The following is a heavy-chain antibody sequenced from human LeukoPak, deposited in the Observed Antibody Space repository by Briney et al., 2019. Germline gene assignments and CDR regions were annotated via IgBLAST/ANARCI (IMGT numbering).Heavy chain of an antibody. CDR3: ARHPWANYYYMDV. D-gene: IGHD7-27*01. Sequence: SETLSLTCTVSGGPISSSNYYWGWIRQPPGKGLEWIGSIYYSGSTYYNPSLKSRVTIFVDTSKNQFSLNLRSVTAADTAVYYCARHPWANYYYMDVWGKGTTVTVSS. CDR2: IYYSGST. CDR1: GGPISSSNYY. J-gene: IGHJ6*03. V-gene: IGHV4-39*01.